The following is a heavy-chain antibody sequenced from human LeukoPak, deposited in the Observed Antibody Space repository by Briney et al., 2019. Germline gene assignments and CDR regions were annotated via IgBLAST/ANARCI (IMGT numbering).Heavy chain of an antibody. CDR3: ARLGGGSSWYPSLPYYYYMDV. Sequence: SETLSLTCAVYGGSFSGYYWSWIRQPPGKGLEWIGEINHSGSANYNPSLKSRVTISVDTSKNQFSLKLSSVTAADTAVYYCARLGGGSSWYPSLPYYYYMDVWGKGTTVTISS. V-gene: IGHV4-34*01. J-gene: IGHJ6*03. CDR2: INHSGSA. CDR1: GGSFSGYY. D-gene: IGHD6-13*01.